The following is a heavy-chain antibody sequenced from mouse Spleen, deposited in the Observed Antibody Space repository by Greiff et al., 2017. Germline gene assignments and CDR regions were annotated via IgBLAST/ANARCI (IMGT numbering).Heavy chain of an antibody. CDR1: GFTFSSYY. CDR2: ISNSGGST. V-gene: IGHV5-6-2*01. J-gene: IGHJ3*01. CDR3: ARTLDGYYSD. Sequence: EVKVVESGGGLVKLGGSLKLSCAASGFTFSSYYMSWVRQTPEKRLEWVATISNSGGSTYYPDSVKDRFTISRDNAKNTLYLQMSSLNSEDTAVYYGARTLDGYYSDWGQGTLVTVSA. D-gene: IGHD2-3*01.